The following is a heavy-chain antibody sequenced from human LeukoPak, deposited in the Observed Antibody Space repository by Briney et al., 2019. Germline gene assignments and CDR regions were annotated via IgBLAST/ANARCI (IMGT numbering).Heavy chain of an antibody. CDR1: GFTVSSNY. CDR3: ARGRRWYYYMDV. D-gene: IGHD4-23*01. CDR2: IYSGGST. J-gene: IGHJ6*03. Sequence: GGSLRLSCAASGFTVSSNYVSWVRQAPGKGLEWVSVIYSGGSTYYADSVKGRFTISRDNSKNTLYLQMNSLRAEDTAVYYCARGRRWYYYMDVWGKGTTVTVSS. V-gene: IGHV3-53*01.